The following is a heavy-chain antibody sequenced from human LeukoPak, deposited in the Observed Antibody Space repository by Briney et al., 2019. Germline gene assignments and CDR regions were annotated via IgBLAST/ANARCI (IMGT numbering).Heavy chain of an antibody. CDR2: IKQDGSEK. J-gene: IGHJ4*02. D-gene: IGHD5-18*01. CDR1: GFTFSSYW. CDR3: ARERGRGYSYGYVDY. Sequence: GGSLRLSCAASGFTFSSYWMSWVRQAPGKGLEWVANIKQDGSEKYYVDSVKGRFTISRDNAKNSLYLQMNGLRAEDTAVYYCARERGRGYSYGYVDYWGQGTLVTVSS. V-gene: IGHV3-7*01.